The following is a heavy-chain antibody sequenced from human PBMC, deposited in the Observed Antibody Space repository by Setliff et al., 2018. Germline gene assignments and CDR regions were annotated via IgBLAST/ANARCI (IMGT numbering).Heavy chain of an antibody. V-gene: IGHV1-24*01. CDR3: ATSVSWIQLVLYPQGHPEPFDY. D-gene: IGHD5-18*01. CDR1: GYRLIEVS. Sequence: ASVKVSCKVSGYRLIEVSMHWVRQAPGKGLEWMGGFDPEDGETIYAQKFQGRVTMTEDTSTDTAYMELSSLRSEDTAVYYCATSVSWIQLVLYPQGHPEPFDYWGQGTLVTVSS. CDR2: FDPEDGET. J-gene: IGHJ4*02.